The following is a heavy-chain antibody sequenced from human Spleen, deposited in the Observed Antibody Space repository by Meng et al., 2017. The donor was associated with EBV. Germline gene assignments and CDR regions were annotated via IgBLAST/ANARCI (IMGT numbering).Heavy chain of an antibody. V-gene: IGHV4-4*02. D-gene: IGHD2-2*01. CDR1: GGSISSDKW. J-gene: IGHJ4*02. CDR2: IYHSGST. Sequence: QVQLRGPGPGLVKPSGTLSLTCAVSGGSISSDKWWSWVRQPPGKGLEWIGEIYHSGSTNYNPSLTSRVTILVDKSKNQFSLKLSSVTAADTAVYYCASRYCPTTSCRQDWGQGTLVTVSS. CDR3: ASRYCPTTSCRQD.